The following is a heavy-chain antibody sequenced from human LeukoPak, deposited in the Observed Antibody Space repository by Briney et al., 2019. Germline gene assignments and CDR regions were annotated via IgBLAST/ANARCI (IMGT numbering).Heavy chain of an antibody. Sequence: GGSLRLSCAASGFTVSSNYMSWVRQAPGKGLEWVSVIYSGGSTYYADSVKGRFTISRDNSKNTLYLQMNSLRAEDTAVYYCAREPYYYDSSGYSVDYWGQGTLVTVSS. J-gene: IGHJ4*02. V-gene: IGHV3-53*01. D-gene: IGHD3-22*01. CDR2: IYSGGST. CDR3: AREPYYYDSSGYSVDY. CDR1: GFTVSSNY.